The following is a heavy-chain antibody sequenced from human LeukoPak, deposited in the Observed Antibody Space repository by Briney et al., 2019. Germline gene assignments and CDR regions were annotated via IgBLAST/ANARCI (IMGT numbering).Heavy chain of an antibody. J-gene: IGHJ3*02. Sequence: PGGSLRLSCAASGFTFSDYYMSWIRQAPGKGLEWVSYISSRGSTIYYADSVKGRFTISRDNAKNSLYLQMNSLRAEDTAVYYCARGAGRYFDWLLSPDAFDIWGQGTMVTVSS. CDR1: GFTFSDYY. V-gene: IGHV3-11*04. CDR3: ARGAGRYFDWLLSPDAFDI. CDR2: ISSRGSTI. D-gene: IGHD3-9*01.